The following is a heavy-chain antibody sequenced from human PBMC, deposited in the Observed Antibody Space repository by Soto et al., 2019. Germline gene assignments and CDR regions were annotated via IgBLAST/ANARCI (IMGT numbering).Heavy chain of an antibody. CDR3: AKDHDYDFWSGYSFDP. CDR1: GFTFSSYA. D-gene: IGHD3-3*01. CDR2: ISGSGGST. V-gene: IGHV3-23*01. Sequence: EVQLLESGGGLVQPGVSLRLSCAASGFTFSSYAMSWVRQAPGKGLEWVSAISGSGGSTYYADSVKGRFTISRDNSKNKLYLQMNSLRAEDTAVYYCAKDHDYDFWSGYSFDPWGQGTLVTVSS. J-gene: IGHJ5*02.